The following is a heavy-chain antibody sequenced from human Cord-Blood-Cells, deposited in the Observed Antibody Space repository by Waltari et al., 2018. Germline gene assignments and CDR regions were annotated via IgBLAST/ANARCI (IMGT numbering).Heavy chain of an antibody. Sequence: QVQLVQSGAEVKKPGASVKVSCKASGYTFTGYYMHWVRQAPGKGCEWMGWINPNSGGTNYAQKFQGWVTMTRDTSISTAYMELSRLRSDDTAVYYCARDPAGRRSGYSYGYYAFDIWGQGTMVTVSS. CDR3: ARDPAGRRSGYSYGYYAFDI. V-gene: IGHV1-2*04. J-gene: IGHJ3*02. D-gene: IGHD5-18*01. CDR1: GYTFTGYY. CDR2: INPNSGGT.